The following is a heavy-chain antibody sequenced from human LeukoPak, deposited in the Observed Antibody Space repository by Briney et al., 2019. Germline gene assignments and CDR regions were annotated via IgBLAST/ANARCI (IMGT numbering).Heavy chain of an antibody. CDR2: IYHSGST. CDR1: GGSISSYY. CDR3: ARDGYSGNDGL. D-gene: IGHD5-12*01. J-gene: IGHJ4*02. Sequence: SETLSLTCTVSGGSISSYYWSRIRQPPGKGLEWIGYIYHSGSTKYNPSLKSRVTISVDTSKNQFSLKLSSVTAADTAVYYCARDGYSGNDGLWGQGTLVTVSS. V-gene: IGHV4-59*01.